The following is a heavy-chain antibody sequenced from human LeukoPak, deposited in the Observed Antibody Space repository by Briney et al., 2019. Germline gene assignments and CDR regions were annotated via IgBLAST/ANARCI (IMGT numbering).Heavy chain of an antibody. Sequence: ASVKVSCKASGYTFTSYYMHWVRQAPGQGLEWMGIINPSGGSTSYAQKFQGRVTMTRDTSTSTVYMELSSLRSEDTAVYYCARDPPIYYDSSGPLDYWGQGTLVTGSS. D-gene: IGHD3-22*01. CDR3: ARDPPIYYDSSGPLDY. CDR1: GYTFTSYY. CDR2: INPSGGST. V-gene: IGHV1-46*01. J-gene: IGHJ4*02.